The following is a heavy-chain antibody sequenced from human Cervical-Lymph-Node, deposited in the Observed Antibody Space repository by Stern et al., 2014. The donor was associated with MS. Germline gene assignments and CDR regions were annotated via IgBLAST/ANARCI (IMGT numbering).Heavy chain of an antibody. CDR1: GGTISSNV. CDR2: ISPILSTV. Sequence: DQLVEYGAEVKKPGSSVKGSCKASGGTISSNVISWVRQAPGQALEWMGGISPILSTVHYAQKFQGRVTITADASTSTAYMELTSLRSEDTAVYYCARAWGASDFYGMDVWGQGTTVTVSS. CDR3: ARAWGASDFYGMDV. J-gene: IGHJ6*02. D-gene: IGHD1-26*01. V-gene: IGHV1-69*01.